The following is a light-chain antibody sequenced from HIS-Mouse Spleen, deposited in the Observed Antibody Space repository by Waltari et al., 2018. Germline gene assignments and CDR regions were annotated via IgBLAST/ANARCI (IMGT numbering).Light chain of an antibody. J-gene: IGLJ2*01. CDR3: CSYAGSSTFDVV. Sequence: QSALTQPASVSGSPGQSITISCTGTSSDVGSYNLVSWYQQHPGKAPKLMIYEGSKRPSGVFNRFSGSKSGNTASLTISGLQAEDEADYYCCSYAGSSTFDVVFGGGTKLTVL. CDR2: EGS. V-gene: IGLV2-23*03. CDR1: SSDVGSYNL.